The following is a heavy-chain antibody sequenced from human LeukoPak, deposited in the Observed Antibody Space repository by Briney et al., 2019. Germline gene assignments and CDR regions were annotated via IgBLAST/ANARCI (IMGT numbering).Heavy chain of an antibody. CDR1: GFTFSSYA. Sequence: GGSLRPSCAASGFTFSSYAMHWVRQAPGKGLEWVAVISYDGSNKYYADSVKGRFTISRDNSKNTLYLQMNSLRAEDTAVYYCARVRYYYGSGSYFDYWGQGTLVTVSS. D-gene: IGHD3-10*01. J-gene: IGHJ4*02. CDR2: ISYDGSNK. CDR3: ARVRYYYGSGSYFDY. V-gene: IGHV3-30-3*01.